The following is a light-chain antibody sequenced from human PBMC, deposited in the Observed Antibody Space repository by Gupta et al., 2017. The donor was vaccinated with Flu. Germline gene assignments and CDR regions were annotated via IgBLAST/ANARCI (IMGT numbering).Light chain of an antibody. V-gene: IGKV3-20*01. CDR1: QSVSSSY. J-gene: IGKJ4*01. CDR3: QQYGNSLT. CDR2: GAS. Sequence: GERATLSCRASQSVSSSYLAWYQQKPGQAPRLLIYGASFRATGIPDRFSGTGSGTDFTLTISRLEPEDFAVYYCQQYGNSLTFGGGTKVEIK.